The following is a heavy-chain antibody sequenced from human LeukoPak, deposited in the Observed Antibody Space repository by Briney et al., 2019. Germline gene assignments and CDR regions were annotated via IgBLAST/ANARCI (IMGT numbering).Heavy chain of an antibody. CDR3: ARSRAVAKGDY. D-gene: IGHD6-19*01. CDR2: ISSSSSYI. CDR1: GFTFSSYS. Sequence: GGSLRLSCAASGFTFSSYSMNWVRQAPGKGLEWVSSISSSSSYIYYADSVKGRFTISRDNAKNSLNLQMNSLRAEDTAVYYCARSRAVAKGDYWGQGTLVTVSS. J-gene: IGHJ4*02. V-gene: IGHV3-21*01.